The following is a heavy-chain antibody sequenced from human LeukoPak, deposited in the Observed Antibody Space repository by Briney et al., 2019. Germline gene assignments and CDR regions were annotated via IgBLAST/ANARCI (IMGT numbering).Heavy chain of an antibody. CDR2: IYTSGST. Sequence: PSETLSLTCTVSGGSISSDYWSWIQQPDGKGLEWIGRIYTSGSTNYNPSLKSRVSMSVDTSTNQFSLRLSSVTAADTAMYYCAKSGGYGLIDYWGQGTLVTVSS. D-gene: IGHD1-26*01. CDR1: GGSISSDY. V-gene: IGHV4-4*07. J-gene: IGHJ4*02. CDR3: AKSGGYGLIDY.